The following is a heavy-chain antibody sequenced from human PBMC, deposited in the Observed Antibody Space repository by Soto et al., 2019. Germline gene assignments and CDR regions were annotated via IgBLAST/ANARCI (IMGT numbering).Heavy chain of an antibody. CDR2: IWYDGSNK. V-gene: IGHV3-33*08. CDR1: GFTFSSYS. CDR3: SY. D-gene: IGHD3-16*02. J-gene: IGHJ4*02. Sequence: PGGSLRLSCAASGFTFSSYSMNWVRQAPGKGLEWVAVIWYDGSNKYYADSVKGRFTISRDNSKNTLYLQMNSLRAEERGVIVISYWGQGTLVTVSS.